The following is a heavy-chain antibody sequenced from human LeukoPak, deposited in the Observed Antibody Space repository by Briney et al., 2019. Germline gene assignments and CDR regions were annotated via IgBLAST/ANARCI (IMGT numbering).Heavy chain of an antibody. D-gene: IGHD2-15*01. CDR3: AREVAAAAYYYYGMDV. CDR1: GFTFSSYG. V-gene: IGHV3-30*03. J-gene: IGHJ6*02. Sequence: GGSLRLSCAASGFTFSSYGMHWVRQAPGKGLDWVAVISNDGSKKYYADSVKGRFTISRDNSKNTLSLQVSSLRTEDTAVYYCAREVAAAAYYYYGMDVWGQGTTVTVSS. CDR2: ISNDGSKK.